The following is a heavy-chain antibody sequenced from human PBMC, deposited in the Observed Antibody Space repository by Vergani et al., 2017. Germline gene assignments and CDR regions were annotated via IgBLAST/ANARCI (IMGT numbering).Heavy chain of an antibody. CDR2: ISYDGSNK. CDR1: GFTFSISA. J-gene: IGHJ4*02. V-gene: IGHV3-30-3*01. CDR3: AREYYVYIWGSYRETRHFDY. Sequence: QVQLVESGGGVVQPGRSLRLSCAASGFTFSISAMHWVRQAPGKGLEWVAVISYDGSNKYYADSVKGRFTISRDNSKNTLYLQMNSLRAEDTAVYYCAREYYVYIWGSYRETRHFDYWGQGTLVTVSS. D-gene: IGHD3-16*02.